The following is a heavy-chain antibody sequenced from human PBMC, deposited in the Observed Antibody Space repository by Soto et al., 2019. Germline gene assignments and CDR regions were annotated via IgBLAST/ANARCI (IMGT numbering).Heavy chain of an antibody. D-gene: IGHD5-12*01. CDR2: IYYSGST. CDR3: AVRRGYSGYDEG. CDR1: GGSISSSNW. Sequence: SETLSLTCAVSGGSISSSNWWSWVRQPPGKGLEWIGYIYYSGSTYYNPSLKSRVTISVDTSKNQFSLKLSSVTAADTAVYYCAVRRGYSGYDEGWGQGTLVTVSS. J-gene: IGHJ4*02. V-gene: IGHV4-30-4*01.